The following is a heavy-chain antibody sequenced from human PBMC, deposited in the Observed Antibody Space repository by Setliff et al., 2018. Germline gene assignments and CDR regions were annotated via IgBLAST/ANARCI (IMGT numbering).Heavy chain of an antibody. Sequence: PSETLSLTCGASGGTFSHYYWTWIRQPPGKGLEWIGRIYHGGDTYYNASLKSRLTISVDTSKNQFSLKLRSVTAADTAVYYCARTGTYRYFDYWGQGALVTVSS. D-gene: IGHD1-1*01. CDR1: GGTFSHYY. CDR3: ARTGTYRYFDY. CDR2: IYHGGDT. J-gene: IGHJ4*02. V-gene: IGHV4-34*01.